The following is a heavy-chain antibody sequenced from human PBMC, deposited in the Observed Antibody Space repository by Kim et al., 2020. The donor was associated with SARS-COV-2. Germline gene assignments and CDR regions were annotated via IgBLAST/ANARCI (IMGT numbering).Heavy chain of an antibody. J-gene: IGHJ6*02. D-gene: IGHD3-3*01. CDR1: GFTFSDYY. Sequence: GGSLRLSCAASGFTFSDYYMSWIRQAPGKGLEWVSYISSSGSTIYYADSVKGRFTISRDNAKNSLYLQMNSLRAEDTAVYYCARDGKSYYDYWSGYEWGSSDDYGMDVWGQGTTVTVSS. V-gene: IGHV3-11*01. CDR2: ISSSGSTI. CDR3: ARDGKSYYDYWSGYEWGSSDDYGMDV.